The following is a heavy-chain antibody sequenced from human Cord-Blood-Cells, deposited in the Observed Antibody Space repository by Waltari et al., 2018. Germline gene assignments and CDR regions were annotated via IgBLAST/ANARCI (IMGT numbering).Heavy chain of an antibody. J-gene: IGHJ4*02. CDR1: GGSFSGYS. CDR3: TRVVVTAIPDY. V-gene: IGHV4-34*01. D-gene: IGHD2-21*02. CDR2: INHSGST. Sequence: QVQLQQWGAGLLKPSETLSLHCAVYGGSFSGYSWIWIRQPPGKGLEWIGEINHSGSTNYNPSLKSRVTISVDTSKNQFSLKLSSVTAADTAVYYCTRVVVTAIPDYWGQGTLVTVSS.